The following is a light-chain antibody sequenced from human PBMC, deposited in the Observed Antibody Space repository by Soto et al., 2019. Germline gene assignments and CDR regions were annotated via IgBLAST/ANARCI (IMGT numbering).Light chain of an antibody. CDR3: TTWDDSLNAVV. J-gene: IGLJ2*01. CDR2: SDN. V-gene: IGLV1-44*01. Sequence: QSVVTQPPSASGTPGQRVPISCSGSRSNIGSYTVNWYRHLPGTAPKLLIYSDNQRPSGVLDRFSGSRSGTSASLAISGLQSEDEADYYCTTWDDSLNAVVFGGGTQLTVL. CDR1: RSNIGSYT.